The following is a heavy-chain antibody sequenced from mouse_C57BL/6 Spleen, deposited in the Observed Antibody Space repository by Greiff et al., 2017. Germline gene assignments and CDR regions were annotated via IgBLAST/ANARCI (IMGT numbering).Heavy chain of an antibody. CDR3: ARDPLLLYYFDY. Sequence: DVQLVESGGGLVKPGGSLKLSCAASGFTFSSYAMSWVRQTPEKRLEWVATISDGGSYTYYPDNVKGRFTISRDNAKNNLYLQMSHLKSEDTAMYYCARDPLLLYYFDYWGQGTTLTVSS. CDR1: GFTFSSYA. J-gene: IGHJ2*01. V-gene: IGHV5-4*01. D-gene: IGHD1-1*01. CDR2: ISDGGSYT.